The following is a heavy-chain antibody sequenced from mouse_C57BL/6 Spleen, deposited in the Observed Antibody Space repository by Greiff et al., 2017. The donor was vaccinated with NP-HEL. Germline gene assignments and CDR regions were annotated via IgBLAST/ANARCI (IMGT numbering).Heavy chain of an antibody. V-gene: IGHV1-55*01. Sequence: QVQLQQPGAELVKPGASVKMSCKASGYTFTSYWITWVKQRPGQGLEWIGDIYPGSGSTNYNEKFKSKATLTVDTSSSTAYMQLSSLTSEDSAVYYCATYYSNLLAMDYWGQGTSVTVSS. D-gene: IGHD2-5*01. J-gene: IGHJ4*01. CDR1: GYTFTSYW. CDR2: IYPGSGST. CDR3: ATYYSNLLAMDY.